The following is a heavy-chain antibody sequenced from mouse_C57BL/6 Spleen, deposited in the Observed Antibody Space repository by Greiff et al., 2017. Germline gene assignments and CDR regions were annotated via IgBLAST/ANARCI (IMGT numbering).Heavy chain of an antibody. V-gene: IGHV1-80*01. D-gene: IGHD2-2*01. Sequence: VQLQQSGAELVKPGASVKISCKASGYAFSSYWMNWVKQRPGKGLEWIGQIYPGDGDTNYNGKFKGKATLTADKSSSTAYMQLSSLTSEDSAVYFCAREDGVTTSFDYWGQGTTLTVSS. CDR2: IYPGDGDT. J-gene: IGHJ2*01. CDR1: GYAFSSYW. CDR3: AREDGVTTSFDY.